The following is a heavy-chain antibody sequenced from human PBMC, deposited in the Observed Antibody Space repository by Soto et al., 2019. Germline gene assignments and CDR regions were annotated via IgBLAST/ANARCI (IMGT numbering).Heavy chain of an antibody. CDR3: VGGNRFGSSSGWGGGFDF. CDR2: IWSDGSDE. V-gene: IGHV3-33*03. J-gene: IGHJ4*02. CDR1: GFNFSDSG. Sequence: QVQLVESGGGVVQPARSLRLSCAASGFNFSDSGMHWVRQAPGKGLEWVAVIWSDGSDEDYADSVKGRFSISRDNSERKLYLQIKRLRAEGTGVYFWVGGNRFGSSSGWGGGFDFWGQGTLVTVSA. D-gene: IGHD6-6*01.